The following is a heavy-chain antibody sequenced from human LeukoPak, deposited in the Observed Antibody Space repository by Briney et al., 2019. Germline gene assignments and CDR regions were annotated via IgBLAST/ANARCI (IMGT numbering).Heavy chain of an antibody. D-gene: IGHD3-9*01. Sequence: PGGSLRLSCEASGFTFSDYYMSWIRRAPGKGLEWVSYISSSGSTIYYADSVKGRFTISRDNAKNSLYLQMNSLRAEDTAVCYCASRRPTYYDILTGYYNVGDYWGQGTLVTVSS. CDR1: GFTFSDYY. CDR3: ASRRPTYYDILTGYYNVGDY. J-gene: IGHJ4*02. CDR2: ISSSGSTI. V-gene: IGHV3-11*01.